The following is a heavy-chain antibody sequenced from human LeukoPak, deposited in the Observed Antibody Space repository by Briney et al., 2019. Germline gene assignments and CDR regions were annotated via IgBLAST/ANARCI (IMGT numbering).Heavy chain of an antibody. D-gene: IGHD6-13*01. CDR2: MNPNSGNT. CDR3: AIAGYSSSWYFS. Sequence: ASVKVSCKASGYTFTSYGISWVRQAPGQGLEWMGWMNPNSGNTGYAQKFQGRVTMTRNTSISTAYMELSSLRSEDTAVYYCAIAGYSSSWYFSWGQGTLVTVSS. J-gene: IGHJ5*02. CDR1: GYTFTSYG. V-gene: IGHV1-8*02.